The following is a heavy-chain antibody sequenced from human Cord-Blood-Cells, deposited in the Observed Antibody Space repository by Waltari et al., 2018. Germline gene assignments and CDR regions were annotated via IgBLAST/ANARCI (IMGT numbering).Heavy chain of an antibody. CDR1: GFSLSTSGMR. D-gene: IGHD5-12*01. CDR3: ARMVSGYSGYDYYFDY. V-gene: IGHV2-70*04. Sequence: QVTLKESGPALVKPTQTLTLTCTFSGFSLSTSGMRVSWIRQPQGKALEWLARIDWDDDKFYSTSLKTRLTISKDTSKNQVVLTMTNMDPVDTATYYCARMVSGYSGYDYYFDYWGQGTLVTVSS. J-gene: IGHJ4*02. CDR2: IDWDDDK.